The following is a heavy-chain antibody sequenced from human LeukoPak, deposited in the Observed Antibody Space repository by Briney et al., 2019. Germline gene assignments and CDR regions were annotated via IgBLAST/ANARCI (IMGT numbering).Heavy chain of an antibody. CDR1: GGSISSSYYY. CDR3: ARHEDRNWYFDH. D-gene: IGHD1-1*01. V-gene: IGHV4-39*01. Sequence: SETLSLTCTVSGGSISSSYYYWGWIRQPPGKGLEWIGTIYYSGITYYNPSLKSRVTISVDTSANQFSLKLSSVTAPDTAVYYCARHEDRNWYFDHWGQGTLVTVSS. CDR2: IYYSGIT. J-gene: IGHJ4*02.